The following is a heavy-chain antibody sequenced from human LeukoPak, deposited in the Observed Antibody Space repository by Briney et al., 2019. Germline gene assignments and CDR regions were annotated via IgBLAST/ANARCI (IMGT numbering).Heavy chain of an antibody. CDR2: ISAYNGNT. J-gene: IGHJ4*02. CDR3: ARVSVLELPLYYFDY. V-gene: IGHV1-18*01. CDR1: GYTFTSYG. Sequence: ASVKVSCKASGYTFTSYGISWVRQAPGQGPEWMGWISAYNGNTNYAQKLQGRVTMTTDTSTSTAYMELRSLRSDDTAVYYCARVSVLELPLYYFDYWGQGTLVTVSS. D-gene: IGHD1-7*01.